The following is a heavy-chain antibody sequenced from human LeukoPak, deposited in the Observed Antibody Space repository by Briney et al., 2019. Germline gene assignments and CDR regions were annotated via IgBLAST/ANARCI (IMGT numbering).Heavy chain of an antibody. CDR2: IIPIFGTA. Sequence: GASVKVSCKXSGGTFSSYAISWVQQAPGQGLEWMGGIIPIFGTANYAQKFQGRVTITTDESTSTAYMELSSLRSEDTAVYYCARDQGEWEPRAAFDIWGQGTMVTVSS. J-gene: IGHJ3*02. CDR3: ARDQGEWEPRAAFDI. V-gene: IGHV1-69*05. D-gene: IGHD1-26*01. CDR1: GGTFSSYA.